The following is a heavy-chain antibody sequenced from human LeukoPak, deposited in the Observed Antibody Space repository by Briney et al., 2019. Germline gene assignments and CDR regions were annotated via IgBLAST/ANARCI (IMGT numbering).Heavy chain of an antibody. Sequence: QSGGSLRLSCAASGFTFSSYEMNWVRQAPGKGLEWVSYISSSGSTIYYADSVKGRFTISRDNAKNSLYLQMNSLRAEDTAVYYCARNGYGDYFFYWGQGALVTVSS. D-gene: IGHD4-17*01. V-gene: IGHV3-48*03. CDR1: GFTFSSYE. J-gene: IGHJ4*02. CDR3: ARNGYGDYFFY. CDR2: ISSSGSTI.